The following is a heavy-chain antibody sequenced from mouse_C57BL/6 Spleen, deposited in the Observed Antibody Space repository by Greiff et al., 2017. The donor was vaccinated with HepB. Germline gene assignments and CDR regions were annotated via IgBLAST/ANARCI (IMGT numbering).Heavy chain of an antibody. CDR2: IYPGNGET. V-gene: IGHV1-12*01. CDR1: GYTFTSYN. Sequence: QVQLQQPGAELVRPGASVKMSCKASGYTFTSYNMHWVKQTPRQGLEWTGAIYPGNGETSYNQKFKGKATLTVDKSSSTAYMQLSSLTSEDSAVYFCARRRINLYFDYWGQGTTLTVSS. CDR3: ARRRINLYFDY. J-gene: IGHJ2*01.